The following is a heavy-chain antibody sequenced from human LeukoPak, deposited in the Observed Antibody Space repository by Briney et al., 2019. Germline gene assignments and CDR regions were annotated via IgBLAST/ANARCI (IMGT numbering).Heavy chain of an antibody. CDR2: IKQDGSDK. CDR1: GFTFSSYW. V-gene: IGHV3-7*01. J-gene: IGHJ4*02. Sequence: QPGGSLRLSCAASGFTFSSYWMTWVRQAPGKGLEWVAKIKQDGSDKYYVDSVKGRFTISRDNAKNSLYLQMNSLRAEDTAVYYCARAYSYVRYWGQRALVTVSS. CDR3: ARAYSYVRY. D-gene: IGHD5-18*01.